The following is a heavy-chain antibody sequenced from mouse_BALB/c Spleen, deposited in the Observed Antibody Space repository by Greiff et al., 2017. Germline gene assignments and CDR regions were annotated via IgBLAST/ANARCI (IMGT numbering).Heavy chain of an antibody. V-gene: IGHV5-17*02. D-gene: IGHD2-12*01. Sequence: EVQVVESGGGLVQPGGSRKLSCAASGFTFSSFGMHWVRQAPEKGLEWVAYISSGSSTIYYADTVKGRFTISRDNPKNTLFLQMTRLRSEDTAMYYCARAGGIRPLYAMDYWGQGTSVTVSS. CDR2: ISSGSSTI. CDR1: GFTFSSFG. J-gene: IGHJ4*01. CDR3: ARAGGIRPLYAMDY.